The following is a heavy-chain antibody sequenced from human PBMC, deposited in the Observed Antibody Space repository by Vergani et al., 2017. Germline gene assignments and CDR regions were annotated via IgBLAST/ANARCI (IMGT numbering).Heavy chain of an antibody. Sequence: VQLVESGGGVVQPGRSLRLSCAASGFTFSSYGMHWVRQAPGKGLEWVANIKQDGSDKYYVDSVKGRFTISRDNAKNSLYLQMNSLRAEDTALYYCASYSYSSGYFDYWGQGTLVTVSS. CDR3: ASYSYSSGYFDY. J-gene: IGHJ4*02. CDR1: GFTFSSYG. V-gene: IGHV3-7*01. CDR2: IKQDGSDK. D-gene: IGHD5-18*01.